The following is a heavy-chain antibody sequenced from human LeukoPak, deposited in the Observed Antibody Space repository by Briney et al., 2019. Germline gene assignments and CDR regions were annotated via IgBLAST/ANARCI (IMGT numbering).Heavy chain of an antibody. V-gene: IGHV4-59*01. Sequence: ETLSLTCTVSGGSISGYYWAWIRQPPGKVLEWIGYIHYSGNTNYNPSLKSRVTMSVDTSKNQFSLILTSVTAADTAVYYCTKIANGGLSDYWGQGTLVTVSS. CDR2: IHYSGNT. CDR1: GGSISGYY. D-gene: IGHD2-8*01. CDR3: TKIANGGLSDY. J-gene: IGHJ4*02.